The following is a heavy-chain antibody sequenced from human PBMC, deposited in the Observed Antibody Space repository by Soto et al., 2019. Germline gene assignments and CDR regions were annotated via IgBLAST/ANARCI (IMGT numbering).Heavy chain of an antibody. D-gene: IGHD7-27*01. V-gene: IGHV4-59*08. CDR2: IYYSGST. Sequence: PSETLSLTCTVSGSSISSYYCSWIRQPPGKGLEWIGYIYYSGSTNYNPSLKSRVTISVDTSKNQFSLKLSSVTAADTAVYYCARRWGRTFDYWGQGTLVTVS. CDR3: ARRWGRTFDY. J-gene: IGHJ4*02. CDR1: GSSISSYY.